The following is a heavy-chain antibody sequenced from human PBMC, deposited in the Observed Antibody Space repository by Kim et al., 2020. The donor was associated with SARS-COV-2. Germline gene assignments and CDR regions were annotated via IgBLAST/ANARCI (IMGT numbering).Heavy chain of an antibody. CDR2: INTNTGNP. CDR1: GDTFTSYA. D-gene: IGHD3-10*01. J-gene: IGHJ3*02. Sequence: ASVKVSCKASGDTFTSYAMNWVRQAPAQGLEWMGWINTNTGNPTYAQGFTGRFFFSLDTSVSTAYLQISSLKAEDTAVYYCARGGPYYYGSGSYYPDSFDIWGQGTLVTVSS. CDR3: ARGGPYYYGSGSYYPDSFDI. V-gene: IGHV7-4-1*02.